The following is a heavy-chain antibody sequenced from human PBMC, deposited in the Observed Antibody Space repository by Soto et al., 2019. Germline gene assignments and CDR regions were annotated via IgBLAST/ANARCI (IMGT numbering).Heavy chain of an antibody. CDR2: ISGSSRYT. D-gene: IGHD6-19*01. Sequence: GALRLSCAASGFNFSDHYMNWIRHSPVKGLEWVSYISGSSRYTNFADSVKGRFTISRDNAKNSLYLQMNSLRAEDTAVYYCARHTSGWHYYDYWGQGTPVTVS. J-gene: IGHJ4*02. CDR3: ARHTSGWHYYDY. CDR1: GFNFSDHY. V-gene: IGHV3-11*06.